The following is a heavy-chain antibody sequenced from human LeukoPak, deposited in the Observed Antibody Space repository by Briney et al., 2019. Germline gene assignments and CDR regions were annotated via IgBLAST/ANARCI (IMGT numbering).Heavy chain of an antibody. CDR2: INSDGSST. CDR1: GFTFSSYW. D-gene: IGHD2-15*01. J-gene: IGHJ4*02. V-gene: IGHV3-74*01. CDR3: ARDFSIGAATLDY. Sequence: SGGSLRLSCAASGFTFSSYWMHWVRQASGKGLVWVSRINSDGSSTSYADSVKGRFTISRDNAKNTLYLQMNSLRAEDTAVYYCARDFSIGAATLDYWGQGTLVTVSS.